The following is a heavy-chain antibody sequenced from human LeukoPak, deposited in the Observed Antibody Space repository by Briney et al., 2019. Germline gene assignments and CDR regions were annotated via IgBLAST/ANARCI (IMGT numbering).Heavy chain of an antibody. CDR3: ARDRTGESDFDY. J-gene: IGHJ4*02. Sequence: ASVKVSCKASGYTFTGYCMHWVRQAPGQGLEWMGWINPNSGGTNYAQKFKGRVTMTRDTSISTAYMELSRLTSDDTAVYYCARDRTGESDFDYWGQGTLVTVSS. CDR1: GYTFTGYC. CDR2: INPNSGGT. D-gene: IGHD7-27*01. V-gene: IGHV1-2*02.